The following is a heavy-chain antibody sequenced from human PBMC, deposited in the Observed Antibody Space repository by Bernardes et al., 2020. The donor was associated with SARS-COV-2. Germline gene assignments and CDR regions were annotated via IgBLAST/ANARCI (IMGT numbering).Heavy chain of an antibody. CDR2: ISESGETT. Sequence: GGSLRLSCAGSGITFGTFGVNWVRQAPGKGLEWVSAISESGETTFYTDSVKGRFTISRDNSKKTLYVQMNSLRAEDTAVYYCIVGTYSYVYGSGTYSLDFWGQGTPVTVSS. J-gene: IGHJ4*02. CDR3: IVGTYSYVYGSGTYSLDF. V-gene: IGHV3-23*01. CDR1: GITFGTFG. D-gene: IGHD3-10*01.